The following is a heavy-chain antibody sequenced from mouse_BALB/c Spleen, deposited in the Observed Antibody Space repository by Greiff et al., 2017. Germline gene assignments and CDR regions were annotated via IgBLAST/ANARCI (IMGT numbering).Heavy chain of an antibody. D-gene: IGHD1-1*01. CDR3: ARQTTVVGDRCFDV. Sequence: QVQLQQSGPELVRPGVSVKISCKGSGYTFTDYAMHWVKQSHAKSLEWIGVISTYYGNTNYNQKFKGKATMTVDKSSSTAYMELARLTSEDSAIYYCARQTTVVGDRCFDVWGAGTTVTVSS. V-gene: IGHV1-67*01. CDR1: GYTFTDYA. J-gene: IGHJ1*01. CDR2: ISTYYGNT.